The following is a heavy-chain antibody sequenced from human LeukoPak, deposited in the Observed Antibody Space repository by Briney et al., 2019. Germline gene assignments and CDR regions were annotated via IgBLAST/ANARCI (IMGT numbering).Heavy chain of an antibody. CDR3: ARGSRDSIATYYYYGMDV. J-gene: IGHJ6*02. CDR2: IYYSGST. Sequence: SETLSLTCTVSGGSISSYYWSWIRQPPGKGLEWTGYIYYSGSTNYNPSLKSRVTISVDTSKNQFSLKLSSVTAADTAVYYCARGSRDSIATYYYYGMDVWGQGTTVTVSS. D-gene: IGHD3-22*01. CDR1: GGSISSYY. V-gene: IGHV4-59*01.